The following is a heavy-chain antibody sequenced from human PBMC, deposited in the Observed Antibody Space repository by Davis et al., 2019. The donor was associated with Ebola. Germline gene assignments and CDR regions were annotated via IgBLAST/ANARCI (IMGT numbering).Heavy chain of an antibody. V-gene: IGHV3-33*01. J-gene: IGHJ4*02. CDR3: ARDDRGPIVGATSFDY. CDR1: GFTFSSYG. D-gene: IGHD1-26*01. CDR2: IWYDGSNK. Sequence: PGGSLRLSCAASGFTFSSYGMHWVRQAPGKGLEWVAVIWYDGSNKYYADSVKGRFTISRDNSKNTLYLQMNSLRAEDTAVYYCARDDRGPIVGATSFDYWGQGTLVTVSS.